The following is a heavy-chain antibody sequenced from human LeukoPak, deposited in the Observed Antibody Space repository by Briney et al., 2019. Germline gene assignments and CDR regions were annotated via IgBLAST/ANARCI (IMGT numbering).Heavy chain of an antibody. CDR2: IVGSGDST. D-gene: IGHD6-13*01. Sequence: PGGSLRLSCAASGFTFSSFAMSWVRQAPGKGLEWVSTIVGSGDSTYYADSVKGRFTISRDNSKNTLYLQMNSLRAEDTAVYYCANTYSSSWYPLFDSWDQGTLVTVSS. J-gene: IGHJ4*02. CDR1: GFTFSSFA. CDR3: ANTYSSSWYPLFDS. V-gene: IGHV3-23*01.